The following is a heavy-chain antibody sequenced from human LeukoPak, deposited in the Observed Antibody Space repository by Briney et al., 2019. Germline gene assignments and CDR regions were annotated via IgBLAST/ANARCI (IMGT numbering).Heavy chain of an antibody. CDR1: GLTFSSYS. V-gene: IGHV3-23*01. Sequence: GGSLRLSCVVSGLTFSSYSMSWVRQAPGKGLDWVSGISASGGDTWYPDSVKGRFTISRDNSKNTLFLQMSSLRAEDTAVYYCARESSSSFAYWGQGTLVTVSS. CDR3: ARESSSSFAY. D-gene: IGHD6-6*01. J-gene: IGHJ4*02. CDR2: ISASGGDT.